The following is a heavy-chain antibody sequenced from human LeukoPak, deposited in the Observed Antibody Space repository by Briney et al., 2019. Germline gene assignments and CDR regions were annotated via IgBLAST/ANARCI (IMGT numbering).Heavy chain of an antibody. J-gene: IGHJ1*01. D-gene: IGHD1-26*01. V-gene: IGHV3-30-3*01. CDR1: GFTFSSYA. Sequence: PGRSLRLSCAASGFTFSSYAMHWVRQAPGKGLEWVAVISYDGSNKYYADSVKGRFTISRDNSKNTLYLQMNSLRAEDTAVYYCARDSGSYAGYFQHWGQGTLVTVSS. CDR2: ISYDGSNK. CDR3: ARDSGSYAGYFQH.